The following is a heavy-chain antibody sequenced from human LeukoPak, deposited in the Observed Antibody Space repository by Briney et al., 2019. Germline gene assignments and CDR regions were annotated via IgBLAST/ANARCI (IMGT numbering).Heavy chain of an antibody. V-gene: IGHV1-69*01. J-gene: IGHJ4*02. CDR3: ARSSSWYSGFDY. D-gene: IGHD6-13*01. Sequence: SVKVSCKASGGTFSSYAISWVRQAPGQGLEWMGGIIPIFGTANYAQKFQGRVKITADESTSTAYMELSSLRSEDTAVYYCARSSSWYSGFDYWGQGTLVTVSS. CDR1: GGTFSSYA. CDR2: IIPIFGTA.